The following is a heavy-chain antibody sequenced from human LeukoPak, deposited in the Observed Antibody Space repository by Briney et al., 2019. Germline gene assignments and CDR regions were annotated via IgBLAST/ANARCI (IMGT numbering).Heavy chain of an antibody. J-gene: IGHJ6*04. CDR3: ARGDCSGGSCYSDV. V-gene: IGHV1-69*05. CDR2: IIPIFGTA. D-gene: IGHD2-15*01. Sequence: SVKVSCKASGATFSSYAISWVRQAPGQGLEWMGRIIPIFGTANYAQKFQGRATITTDESTSTAYMELSSLRSEDTAVYYCARGDCSGGSCYSDVWGKGTTVTVSS. CDR1: GATFSSYA.